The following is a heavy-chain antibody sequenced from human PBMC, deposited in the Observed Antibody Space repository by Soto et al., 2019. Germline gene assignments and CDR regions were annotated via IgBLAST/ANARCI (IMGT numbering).Heavy chain of an antibody. CDR3: ACIFSGGYGYGFYYYGMDV. J-gene: IGHJ6*02. D-gene: IGHD5-18*01. CDR1: GGSIGGSGYY. Sequence: SEILCDSCTVAGGSIGGSGYYWGWIRQPPGKGQERIGSIYYSGSTYYNPSLKSRVTISVDTSKNQFSLKMSSVTAADTAVYYCACIFSGGYGYGFYYYGMDVWGQGTTVTVSS. CDR2: IYYSGST. V-gene: IGHV4-39*01.